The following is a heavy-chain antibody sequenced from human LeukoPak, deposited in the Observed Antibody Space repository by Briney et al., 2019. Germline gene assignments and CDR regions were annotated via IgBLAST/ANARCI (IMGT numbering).Heavy chain of an antibody. CDR1: GASISSNDW. J-gene: IGHJ4*02. D-gene: IGHD3-10*01. CDR3: AREDHYGSGSLDY. V-gene: IGHV4-4*02. Sequence: SGTLSLTCAVSGASISSNDWWTWVRQPPGKGLEWIGEIFHRGGTNYNPSLKSRVTISVDKSKNEFSLKLTSVTAAHTAVYYCAREDHYGSGSLDYWGQGTLVTVSS. CDR2: IFHRGGT.